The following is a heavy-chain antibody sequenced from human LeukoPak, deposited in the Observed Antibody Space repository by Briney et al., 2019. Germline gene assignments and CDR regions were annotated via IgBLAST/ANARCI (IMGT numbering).Heavy chain of an antibody. CDR1: EFTFSSYA. V-gene: IGHV3-23*01. D-gene: IGHD6-19*01. J-gene: IGHJ4*02. CDR2: ISGSGGST. Sequence: GGSLRLSCAASEFTFSSYAMSWVRQAPGKGREWVSAISGSGGSTYYADSVKGRFTISRDNSKNTLYLQMNSLRAEDTAVYYCAKELLQMAVAGQCDYWGQGTLVTVSS. CDR3: AKELLQMAVAGQCDY.